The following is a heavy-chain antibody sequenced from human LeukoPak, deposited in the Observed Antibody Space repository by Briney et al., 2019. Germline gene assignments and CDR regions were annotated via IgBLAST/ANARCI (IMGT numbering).Heavy chain of an antibody. CDR1: GGSISSHY. D-gene: IGHD2-2*01. CDR2: IYYSGST. Sequence: SETLSLTCTVSGGSISSHYWSWIRQPPGKGLEWIGYIYYSGSTNYNPSLKSRVTISVDTSKNRFSLKLSSVTAADTAVYYCASGEYQLLNYWGQGTLVTVSS. V-gene: IGHV4-59*11. J-gene: IGHJ4*02. CDR3: ASGEYQLLNY.